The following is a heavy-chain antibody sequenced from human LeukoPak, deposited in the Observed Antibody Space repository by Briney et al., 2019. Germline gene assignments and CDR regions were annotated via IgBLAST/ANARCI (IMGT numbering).Heavy chain of an antibody. CDR1: GVTFSSYE. J-gene: IGHJ4*02. Sequence: GGSLRLSCAASGVTFSSYEMSWGRQAPGKGLEWVSYICSSGSPRYYTDPVKGRFLISRENAKNSLFLKMNSLRAEDRAVYHCERDPNPAHWGQGPLVTVSS. CDR3: ERDPNPAH. CDR2: ICSSGSPR. V-gene: IGHV3-48*03.